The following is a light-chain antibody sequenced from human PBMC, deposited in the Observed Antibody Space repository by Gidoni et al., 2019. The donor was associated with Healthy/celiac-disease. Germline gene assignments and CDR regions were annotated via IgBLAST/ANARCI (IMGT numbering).Light chain of an antibody. J-gene: IGLJ2*01. CDR1: SRDVGGYNY. CDR3: ISYAGSYDVV. CDR2: EVR. Sequence: QSALTQPPPASGAPGQSVTISCTGTSRDVGGYNYVSWYQQHPGKAAKLMIYEVRNRPSGFPDRFSASKSGNTASLTVSGLQAEDEADYYCISYAGSYDVVFGGGTKLTVL. V-gene: IGLV2-8*01.